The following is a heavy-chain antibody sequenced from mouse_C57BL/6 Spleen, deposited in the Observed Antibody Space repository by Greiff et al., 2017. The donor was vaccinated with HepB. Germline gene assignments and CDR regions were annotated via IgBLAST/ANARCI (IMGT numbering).Heavy chain of an antibody. CDR2: INYDGSST. V-gene: IGHV5-16*01. CDR1: GFTFSDYY. D-gene: IGHD1-1*01. CDR3: ARYYGSSNWYFDV. Sequence: EVKVVESEGGLVQPGSSMKLSCTASGFTFSDYYMAWVRQVPEKGLEWVANINYDGSSTYYLDSLKSRFIISRDNAKNILYLQMSSLKSEDTATYYCARYYGSSNWYFDVWGTGTTVTVSS. J-gene: IGHJ1*03.